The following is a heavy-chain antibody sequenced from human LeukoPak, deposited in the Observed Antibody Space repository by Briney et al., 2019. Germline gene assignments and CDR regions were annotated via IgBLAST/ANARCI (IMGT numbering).Heavy chain of an antibody. CDR2: ISTSSNYI. Sequence: PGGSLRLSCAASGFSFSRYWMSWVRQAPGKGLEWASSISTSSNYIYYADSVKGRFTISRDNAKNSLYLQMNSLRADDTAVYYCARELPREMAFDQWGQGTLVTVSS. V-gene: IGHV3-21*01. CDR3: ARELPREMAFDQ. D-gene: IGHD1-26*01. J-gene: IGHJ5*02. CDR1: GFSFSRYW.